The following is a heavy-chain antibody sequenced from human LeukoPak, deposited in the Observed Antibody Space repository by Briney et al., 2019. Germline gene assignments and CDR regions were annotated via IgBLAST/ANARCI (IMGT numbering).Heavy chain of an antibody. D-gene: IGHD3-10*01. CDR3: ARDGSYYGSGSYSHIDY. CDR1: EYTFTGYS. J-gene: IGHJ4*02. Sequence: ASVKVSCKASEYTFTGYSMNWVRQAPGQGLEWIGWINPNSGGTNYAEKFQGGVTMTRDTSISTAYMELSRLRSDDTAVYYCARDGSYYGSGSYSHIDYWGQGTLVTVSS. V-gene: IGHV1-2*02. CDR2: INPNSGGT.